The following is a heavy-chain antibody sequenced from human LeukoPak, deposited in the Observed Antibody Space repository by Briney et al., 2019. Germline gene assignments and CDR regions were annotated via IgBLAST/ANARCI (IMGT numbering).Heavy chain of an antibody. CDR1: GFTFSSSA. V-gene: IGHV3-23*01. Sequence: HPGGSLRLSCAASGFTFSSSAMSWVRQAPGKGLEWVSAISNNGGYTYYADSVQGRFTISRDNSKNTLYLQMNSLRAEDTAVYYCARGVKFGVVIHPPFDPWGQGTLVTVSS. CDR2: ISNNGGYT. CDR3: ARGVKFGVVIHPPFDP. D-gene: IGHD3-3*01. J-gene: IGHJ5*02.